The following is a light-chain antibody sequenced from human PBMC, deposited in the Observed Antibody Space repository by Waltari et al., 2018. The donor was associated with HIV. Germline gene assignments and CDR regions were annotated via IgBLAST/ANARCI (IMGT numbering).Light chain of an antibody. V-gene: IGLV2-8*01. Sequence: QSALTQPPSASGFPGQSVTISCTGTSSDVGRSKYVAWYQQYPGKAPKLLIYEITKRPSGVPDRFSGSKSGNTASLTVSGLQAEDEADYYCSSSAGGDTLVFGGGTKLTVL. J-gene: IGLJ3*02. CDR2: EIT. CDR3: SSSAGGDTLV. CDR1: SSDVGRSKY.